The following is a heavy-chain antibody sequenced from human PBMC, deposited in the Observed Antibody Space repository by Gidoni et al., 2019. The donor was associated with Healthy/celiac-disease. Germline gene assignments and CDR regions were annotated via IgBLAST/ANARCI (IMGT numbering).Heavy chain of an antibody. CDR2: IYHSGST. CDR3: ARGVNWFDP. J-gene: IGHJ5*02. Sequence: TSGYYWGWIRQPPGKGLEWIGSIYHSGSTYYNPSLKSRVTISVDTSKNQFSLKLSSVTAADTAVYYCARGVNWFDPWGQGTLVTVSS. D-gene: IGHD2-8*01. CDR1: TSGYY. V-gene: IGHV4-38-2*01.